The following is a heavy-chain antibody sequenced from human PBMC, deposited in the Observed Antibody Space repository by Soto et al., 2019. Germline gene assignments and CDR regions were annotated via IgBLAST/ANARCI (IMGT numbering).Heavy chain of an antibody. V-gene: IGHV4-31*03. CDR2: IYYSGST. J-gene: IGHJ2*01. CDR1: GGSISSGGNY. D-gene: IGHD2-15*01. Sequence: QVQLQESGPGLVKPSQTLSLTCTVSGGSISSGGNYWSWIRQHPGKGLEWIGYIYYSGSTYYNPSLKRRVTISVDTSKTQFSVKLSSVTAADTAVYYCARDPSVANYWYFDLWGRGTLVTVSS. CDR3: ARDPSVANYWYFDL.